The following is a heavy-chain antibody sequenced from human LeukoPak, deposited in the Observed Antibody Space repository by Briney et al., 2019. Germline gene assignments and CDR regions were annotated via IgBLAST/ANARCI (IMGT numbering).Heavy chain of an antibody. V-gene: IGHV1-18*01. J-gene: IGHJ4*02. CDR1: GYTFTSYG. CDR2: ISAYNGNT. Sequence: ASVKVSSKASGYTFTSYGISWVRQAPGQGLEWMGWISAYNGNTNYAQKLQGRVTMTTDTSTSTAYMELRSLRSDDTAVYYCARDHQAVATGDFDYWGQGTLVTVSS. CDR3: ARDHQAVATGDFDY. D-gene: IGHD5-12*01.